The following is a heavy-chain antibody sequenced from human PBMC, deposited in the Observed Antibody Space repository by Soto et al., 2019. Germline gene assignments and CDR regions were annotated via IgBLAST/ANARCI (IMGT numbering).Heavy chain of an antibody. V-gene: IGHV1-8*01. CDR1: GYTFTSYD. Sequence: GASVKVSCKASGYTFTSYDINWVRQATGQGLEWMGWMNPNSGNTGYAQKFQGRVTMTRNTSISTAYMELSSLRSEDTAVYYCARGQDGEVDYYYYMDVWGQGTTVTVSS. CDR2: MNPNSGNT. J-gene: IGHJ6*03. D-gene: IGHD4-17*01. CDR3: ARGQDGEVDYYYYMDV.